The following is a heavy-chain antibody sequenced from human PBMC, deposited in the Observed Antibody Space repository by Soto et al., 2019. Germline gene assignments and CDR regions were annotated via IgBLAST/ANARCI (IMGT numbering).Heavy chain of an antibody. D-gene: IGHD3-16*01. CDR1: GFIFSNYA. CDR3: AKDRLGGGLDS. V-gene: IGHV3-23*01. CDR2: VTSRGATT. Sequence: EVQLLQSGGGLVQPGGSLRLSCAASGFIFSNYAMNWVRQAPGKGLEWVSIVTSRGATTYYADSVKGRFTISRDNSKNTRYLQVNSLPAEDTAVYYCAKDRLGGGLDSWGQGTLVSVSS. J-gene: IGHJ4*02.